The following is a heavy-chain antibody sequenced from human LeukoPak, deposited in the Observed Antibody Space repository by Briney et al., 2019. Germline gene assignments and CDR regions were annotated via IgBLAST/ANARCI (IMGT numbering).Heavy chain of an antibody. D-gene: IGHD2-15*01. Sequence: SETLSLTCTVSGYSISSGYYWGWIRQPPGKGLEWIGSIYHSGSTYYNPSLKSRVTISVDTSKNQFSLKLSSVTAADTAVYYCARAGVGAAATSTHFDYWAREPWSPSPQ. J-gene: IGHJ4*02. CDR3: ARAGVGAAATSTHFDY. V-gene: IGHV4-38-2*02. CDR1: GYSISSGYY. CDR2: IYHSGST.